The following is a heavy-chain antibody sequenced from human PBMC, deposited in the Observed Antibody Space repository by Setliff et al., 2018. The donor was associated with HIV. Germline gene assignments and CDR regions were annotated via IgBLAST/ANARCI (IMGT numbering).Heavy chain of an antibody. V-gene: IGHV4-39*01. D-gene: IGHD3-10*01. CDR1: GGSIRSSNYY. CDR3: SRHRGSPSGGPGEIEY. J-gene: IGHJ4*02. CDR2: IYYTGST. Sequence: KTSETLSLTCTVSGGSIRSSNYYWGWIRQPPGKGLEWIWHIYYTGSTYYNPSLKSRVTISVDTSKNQFSLELSSVTTTDTAVYYCSRHRGSPSGGPGEIEYWGQGTLVTVSS.